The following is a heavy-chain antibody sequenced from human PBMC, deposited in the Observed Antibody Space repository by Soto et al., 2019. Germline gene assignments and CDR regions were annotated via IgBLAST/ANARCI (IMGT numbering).Heavy chain of an antibody. Sequence: SETLSLTCAVSGGSISSSNWWSWVRQPPGKGLEWNGEINHSGVTNYKPSLKRRVTISVDTSKNQFSLQLKSVTAADTALYYCARFSGSYYYAMDVWGQGSTVT. CDR1: GGSISSSNW. V-gene: IGHV4-4*02. CDR3: ARFSGSYYYAMDV. J-gene: IGHJ6*02. CDR2: INHSGVT. D-gene: IGHD6-19*01.